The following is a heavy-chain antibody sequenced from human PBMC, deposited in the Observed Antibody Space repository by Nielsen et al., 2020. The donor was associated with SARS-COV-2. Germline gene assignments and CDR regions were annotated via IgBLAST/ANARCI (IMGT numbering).Heavy chain of an antibody. CDR3: AKDAYTSVRGYGMDV. Sequence: GESLKISCAASGFTFSSYGMHWVRQAPGKGLEWVAVISYDGSNKYYADFVKGRFTISRDNSKNTLYLQMNSLRAEDTAVYYCAKDAYTSVRGYGMDVWGQGTTVTVSS. D-gene: IGHD3-10*02. CDR1: GFTFSSYG. V-gene: IGHV3-30*18. CDR2: ISYDGSNK. J-gene: IGHJ6*02.